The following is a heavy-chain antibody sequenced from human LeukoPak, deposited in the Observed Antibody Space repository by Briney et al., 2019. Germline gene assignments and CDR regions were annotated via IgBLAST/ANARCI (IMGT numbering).Heavy chain of an antibody. CDR2: ISSSSSYI. D-gene: IGHD3-3*01. CDR1: GFTFSSYS. Sequence: GGSLRLSCAASGFTFSSYSMNWVRQAPGKGLEWVSSISSSSSYIYYADSVKGRFTISRDNSKNTLYLQMNSLRAEDTAVYYCAKAHDFWSGYYYYYYYGMDVWGQGTTVTVSS. V-gene: IGHV3-21*04. CDR3: AKAHDFWSGYYYYYYYGMDV. J-gene: IGHJ6*02.